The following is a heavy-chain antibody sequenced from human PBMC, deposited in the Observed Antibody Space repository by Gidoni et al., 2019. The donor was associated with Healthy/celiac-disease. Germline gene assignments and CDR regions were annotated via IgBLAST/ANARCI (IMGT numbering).Heavy chain of an antibody. CDR1: GFTFSSYS. CDR2: ISSSISTI. CDR3: AREVYYGMDV. V-gene: IGHV3-48*02. J-gene: IGHJ6*02. Sequence: EQQLVESGGGLVQPGGYLRRSCAASGFTFSSYSMNWVRQAPGKGLEWVSYISSSISTIYYAASVKGRFTISSANAKNSLYLQMNSLGDEDTAVYYWAREVYYGMDVWGQGTTVTVSS.